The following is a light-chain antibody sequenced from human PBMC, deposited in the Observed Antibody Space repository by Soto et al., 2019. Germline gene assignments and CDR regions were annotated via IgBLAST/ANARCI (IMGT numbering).Light chain of an antibody. CDR2: GAS. J-gene: IGKJ4*01. CDR1: QSFTSSY. Sequence: EIVLTQSPGTLSLSPGERATLSCRASQSFTSSYLAWYQQKPGQAPRLLIYGASSRAAGIPDRFSGSGSGTDFTLTISRLQPEYVAVYYCQQYGSSPLTFGGGTKVEIK. CDR3: QQYGSSPLT. V-gene: IGKV3-20*01.